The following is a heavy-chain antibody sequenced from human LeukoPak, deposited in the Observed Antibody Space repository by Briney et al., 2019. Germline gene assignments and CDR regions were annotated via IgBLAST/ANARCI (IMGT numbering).Heavy chain of an antibody. V-gene: IGHV1-2*02. J-gene: IGHJ4*02. CDR2: VNPTSGGT. CDR1: GYTFTSYY. CDR3: ARVYYYYDSSGILTLYFDY. D-gene: IGHD3-22*01. Sequence: ASVKVSCKTSGYTFTSYYMHWVRQAPAQGLEWMGWVNPTSGGTNYAQKFQGRVTMTRDTSISTAYMELSRLRSDDTAVYYCARVYYYYDSSGILTLYFDYWGQGTLVTVSS.